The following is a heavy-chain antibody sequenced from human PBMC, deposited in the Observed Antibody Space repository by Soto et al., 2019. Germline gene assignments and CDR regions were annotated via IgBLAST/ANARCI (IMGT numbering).Heavy chain of an antibody. CDR3: ARDRYFGVQYYYGMDV. Sequence: GGSLRLSCAASGFTFSSYGMHWVRQAPGKGLEWVAVISYDGSNKYYADSVKGRFTISRDNSKNTLYLQMNSLRAEDTAVYYCARDRYFGVQYYYGMDVWGQGTTVTVSS. CDR2: ISYDGSNK. D-gene: IGHD3-9*01. V-gene: IGHV3-30*03. J-gene: IGHJ6*02. CDR1: GFTFSSYG.